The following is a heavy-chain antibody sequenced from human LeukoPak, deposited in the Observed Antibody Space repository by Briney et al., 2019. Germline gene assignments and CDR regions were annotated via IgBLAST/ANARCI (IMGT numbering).Heavy chain of an antibody. V-gene: IGHV4-59*01. CDR1: GGSISSYY. CDR3: TTTTGITSLFDY. J-gene: IGHJ4*02. CDR2: IYYSGST. D-gene: IGHD1-1*01. Sequence: SETLSLTCTVSGGSISSYYWSWIRQPPGKGLEWIGYIYYSGSTNYNPSLKSRVTISVDTSKNQFSLKLSSVTAADTAVYYCTTTTGITSLFDYWGQGTLVTVSS.